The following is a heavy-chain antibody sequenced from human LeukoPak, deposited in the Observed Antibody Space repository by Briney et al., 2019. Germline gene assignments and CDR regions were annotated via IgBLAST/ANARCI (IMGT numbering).Heavy chain of an antibody. J-gene: IGHJ4*02. CDR1: GYTFTGYH. CDR2: INPNSGDT. D-gene: IGHD2-2*01. CDR3: ARDYCSSTSCLFDY. V-gene: IGHV1-2*06. Sequence: ASVKVSCKASGYTFTGYHMHWVRQAPGQGLEWMGRINPNSGDTNYAQKFQGRVTMTRDTSISTAYMELSRLRFDDTAVYYGARDYCSSTSCLFDYWGQGTLVTVSS.